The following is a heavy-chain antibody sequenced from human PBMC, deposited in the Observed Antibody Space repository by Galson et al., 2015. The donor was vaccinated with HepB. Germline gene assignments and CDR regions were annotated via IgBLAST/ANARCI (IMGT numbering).Heavy chain of an antibody. D-gene: IGHD2-2*01. J-gene: IGHJ6*02. Sequence: SVKVSCKASGYTFTSYGISWVRQAPGQGLEWMGWISAYNGNTNYAQKLQGRVTMTTDTSTSTAYMELRSLRSGDTAVYYCARDPYCSSTSCYGYYGMDVWGQGTTVTVSS. V-gene: IGHV1-18*04. CDR1: GYTFTSYG. CDR2: ISAYNGNT. CDR3: ARDPYCSSTSCYGYYGMDV.